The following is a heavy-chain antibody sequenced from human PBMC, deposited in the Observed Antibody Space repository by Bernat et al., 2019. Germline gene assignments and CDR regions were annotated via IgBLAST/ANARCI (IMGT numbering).Heavy chain of an antibody. V-gene: IGHV4-39*01. CDR1: GGSISSSSYY. J-gene: IGHJ3*02. CDR2: IYYSGST. Sequence: QLQLQESGPGLVKPSETLSLTCTVSGGSISSSSYYWGWIRQPPGKGLEWIGSIYYSGSTYYNPSLKSRVTISVDTSKNQFSLKLSSVTAADTAVYYCARQARVVVINDAFDIWGQRTMVTVSS. CDR3: ARQARVVVINDAFDI. D-gene: IGHD3-22*01.